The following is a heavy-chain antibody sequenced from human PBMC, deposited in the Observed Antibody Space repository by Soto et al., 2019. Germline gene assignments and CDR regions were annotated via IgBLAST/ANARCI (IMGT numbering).Heavy chain of an antibody. J-gene: IGHJ4*02. CDR3: ARGPISMAEYFDY. V-gene: IGHV3-66*01. Sequence: PGGSLRLSCAASGFTVSSNYMSWVRQAPGKGLEWVSVIYSGGSTYYADSVKGRFTISRDNSKNTLYLQMNSLRAEDTAVYYCARGPISMAEYFDYWGQGTLVTVSS. CDR2: IYSGGST. D-gene: IGHD6-6*01. CDR1: GFTVSSNY.